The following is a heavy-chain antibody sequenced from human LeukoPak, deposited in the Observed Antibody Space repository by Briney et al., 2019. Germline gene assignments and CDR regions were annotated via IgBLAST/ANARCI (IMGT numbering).Heavy chain of an antibody. V-gene: IGHV3-9*01. D-gene: IGHD2-2*02. CDR3: AKAGCSNIICYTNY. Sequence: PGGSLRLSCAASGFNFEEYAIHWVRQAPGKGLEWVSGISWNSSSIAYADSVKGRFTISRDNAKNSLYLQMNSLRPEDTAFYYCAKAGCSNIICYTNYWGQGTLVTVSS. J-gene: IGHJ4*02. CDR1: GFNFEEYA. CDR2: ISWNSSSI.